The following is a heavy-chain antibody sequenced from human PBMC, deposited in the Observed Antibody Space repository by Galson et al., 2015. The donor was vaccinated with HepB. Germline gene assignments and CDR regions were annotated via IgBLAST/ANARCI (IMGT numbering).Heavy chain of an antibody. CDR2: ISYDGNIK. CDR3: AREGGCTNGVCYGSDS. V-gene: IGHV3-30-3*01. CDR1: GFTFSDYA. J-gene: IGHJ4*02. Sequence: SLRLSCAASGFTFSDYAMHWVRQAPGKGLEWVAIISYDGNIKYFADSVEGRFTISRDDSKNTLYLQMDSLRPEDTAVYYCAREGGCTNGVCYGSDSWGQGTLVTVSS. D-gene: IGHD2-8*01.